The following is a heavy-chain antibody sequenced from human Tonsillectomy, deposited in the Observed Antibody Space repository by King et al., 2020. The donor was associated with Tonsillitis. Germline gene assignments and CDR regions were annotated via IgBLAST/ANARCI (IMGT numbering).Heavy chain of an antibody. D-gene: IGHD6-6*01. CDR2: INPNSGGT. V-gene: IGHV1-2*02. J-gene: IGHJ1*01. CDR3: ARERRAAARPENGYFQH. CDR1: GYTFTGYY. Sequence: VQLVESGAEVKKPGASVKVSCKASGYTFTGYYMHWVRQAPGQGLEWMGWINPNSGGTNYAQKFQGRVTMTRDTSISTAYMELSRLRSDDTAVYYCARERRAAARPENGYFQHWGQGTLVTVSS.